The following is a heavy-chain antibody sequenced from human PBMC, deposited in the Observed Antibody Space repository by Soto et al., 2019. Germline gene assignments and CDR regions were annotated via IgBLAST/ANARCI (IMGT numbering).Heavy chain of an antibody. J-gene: IGHJ4*02. D-gene: IGHD3-9*01. CDR1: GFTFSGYW. CDR2: IKKDGTEK. Sequence: PGGPLRLSCAASGFTFSGYWMTWVRQAPGEGLEWVADIKKDGTEKYYVDSLKGRFTISRDNAKKSVYLQMNGLTVEDTAVYRCARGPSYSDYSNDWFFDSWGQGALVTVSS. CDR3: ARGPSYSDYSNDWFFDS. V-gene: IGHV3-7*03.